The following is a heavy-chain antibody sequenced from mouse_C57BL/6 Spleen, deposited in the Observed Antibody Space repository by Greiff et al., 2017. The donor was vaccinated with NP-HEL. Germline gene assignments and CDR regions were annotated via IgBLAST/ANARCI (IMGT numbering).Heavy chain of an antibody. CDR1: GYTFTDYN. Sequence: EVQRVESGPELVKPGASVKIPCKASGYTFTDYNMDWVKQSHGKSLEWIGDINPNNGGTIYNQKFKGKATLTVDKSSSTAYMELRILTSEDTSVYNCAGGLRRDWYFDFWGTGTTVTVSS. CDR3: AGGLRRDWYFDF. D-gene: IGHD2-4*01. J-gene: IGHJ1*03. V-gene: IGHV1-18*01. CDR2: INPNNGGT.